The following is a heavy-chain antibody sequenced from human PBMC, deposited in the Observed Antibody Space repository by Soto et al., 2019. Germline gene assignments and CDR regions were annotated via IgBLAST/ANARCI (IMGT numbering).Heavy chain of an antibody. D-gene: IGHD2-21*01. CDR3: ARDFVRVSAFDI. V-gene: IGHV4-31*03. J-gene: IGHJ3*02. Sequence: PSETLSLISTVSGGSISSGGYYWSWFRQNTGKGLVWIGYIYYSGSTYYNPSLKSRVTISVDTSKNQFSLKLSSVTAADTAVYYCARDFVRVSAFDIWGLGTIVTVSS. CDR2: IYYSGST. CDR1: GGSISSGGYY.